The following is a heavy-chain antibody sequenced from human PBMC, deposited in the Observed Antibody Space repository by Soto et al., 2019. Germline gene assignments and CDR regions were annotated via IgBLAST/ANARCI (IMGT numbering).Heavy chain of an antibody. J-gene: IGHJ4*02. CDR1: GGTFSIYA. D-gene: IGHD4-17*01. V-gene: IGHV1-3*01. CDR2: INAGNGNT. Sequence: GASVKVSCKASGGTFSIYAISWVRQAPGQRLEWMGWINAGNGNTKYSQKFQGRVTITRDTSASTAYMELSSLRSEDTAVYYCARAPHYALDYWGQGTLVTVSS. CDR3: ARAPHYALDY.